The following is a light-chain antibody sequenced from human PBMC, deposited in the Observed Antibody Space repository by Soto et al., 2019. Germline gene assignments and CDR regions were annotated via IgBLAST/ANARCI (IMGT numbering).Light chain of an antibody. V-gene: IGLV1-44*01. Sequence: QSVLSQPPSASGTPGQRVTISCSGSNSNIGSNGVNWYQHRLGTAPKLLIYSNNLRPSGVPDRFSASKSGTSASLAISGLQPEDEADYYCAPLDDSLNGPVLGGGTKLTVL. CDR3: APLDDSLNGPV. J-gene: IGLJ3*02. CDR2: SNN. CDR1: NSNIGSNG.